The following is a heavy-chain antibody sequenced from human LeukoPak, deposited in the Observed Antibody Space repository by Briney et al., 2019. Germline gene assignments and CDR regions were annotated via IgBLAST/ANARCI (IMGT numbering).Heavy chain of an antibody. CDR2: ISNIGGST. D-gene: IGHD3-3*01. CDR3: AKVDYDFRSGYYFH. J-gene: IGHJ4*02. V-gene: IGHV3-23*01. Sequence: GASLRLSCADSGLTLSSFDMSWVRQAPGKGLEWVSSISNIGGSTYYADSVKGRFTISRDNPKNMVYLQMNSLRVEDTAVYYCAKVDYDFRSGYYFHWGQGTLVSVSS. CDR1: GLTLSSFD.